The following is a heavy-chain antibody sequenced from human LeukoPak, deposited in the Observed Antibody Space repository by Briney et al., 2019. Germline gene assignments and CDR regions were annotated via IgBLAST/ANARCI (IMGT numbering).Heavy chain of an antibody. J-gene: IGHJ4*02. D-gene: IGHD3-3*01. CDR3: ARTLRFLEWLNLDY. CDR2: IYYSGST. V-gene: IGHV4-39*01. CDR1: GGSISSSSYY. Sequence: KASETLSLTCTVSGGSISSSSYYWGWIRQPPGKGLEWIGSIYYSGSTYYNPSLKSRVTISVDTSKNQFSLKLSSVTAADTAVYYCARTLRFLEWLNLDYWGQGTLVTVSS.